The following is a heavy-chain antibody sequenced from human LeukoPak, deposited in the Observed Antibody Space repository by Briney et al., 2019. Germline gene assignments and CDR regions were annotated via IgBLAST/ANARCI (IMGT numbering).Heavy chain of an antibody. Sequence: SETLSLTCAVYGGSFSGYYWSWIRQPPGKGLEWIGEINHSGSTNYNPPLKSRVTISVDTSKNQFSLKLSSVTAADTAVYYCARVFRYYYYYMDVWGKGTTVTISS. CDR2: INHSGST. CDR3: ARVFRYYYYYMDV. CDR1: GGSFSGYY. J-gene: IGHJ6*03. V-gene: IGHV4-34*01.